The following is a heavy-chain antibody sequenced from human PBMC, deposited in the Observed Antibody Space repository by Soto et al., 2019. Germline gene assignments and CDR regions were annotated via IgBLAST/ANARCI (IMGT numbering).Heavy chain of an antibody. V-gene: IGHV1-46*03. CDR1: GYIFTNFY. D-gene: IGHD6-6*01. CDR2: INPNGGST. J-gene: IGHJ4*02. Sequence: QVQLVQPGAEVKKPGASVKFSCKASGYIFTNFYIHWVRQAPGQGLEWIGIINPNGGSTNYAQNFQGRVTMTRDTSTSTVFRDLSSLRSEDTAVYYCTRVLASGDYWGQGTLITVSS. CDR3: TRVLASGDY.